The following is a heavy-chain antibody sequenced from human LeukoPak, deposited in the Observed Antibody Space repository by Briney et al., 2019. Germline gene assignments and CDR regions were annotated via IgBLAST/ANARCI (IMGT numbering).Heavy chain of an antibody. CDR3: ARDSSYYDILTGYTYYYMDV. CDR2: INPNSGGT. D-gene: IGHD3-9*01. Sequence: ASVKVSCKASGYTFTGYYMHWVRQAPGQGLEWMGWINPNSGGTNYAQKFQGRVTMTRDTSISTAYMELSRLRSDDTAVYYCARDSSYYDILTGYTYYYMDVWGKGTTVTISS. J-gene: IGHJ6*03. V-gene: IGHV1-2*02. CDR1: GYTFTGYY.